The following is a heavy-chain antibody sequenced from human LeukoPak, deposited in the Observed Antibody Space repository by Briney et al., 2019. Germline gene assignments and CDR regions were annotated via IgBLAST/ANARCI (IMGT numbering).Heavy chain of an antibody. J-gene: IGHJ4*02. Sequence: SETLSLTCTVSGGSISRYYWSWIRQPPGRPLEWIGFISYSGSTNYNPSLKSRVTISLDTSKNQFSQKLTSVTAADTAVYFCARRDSSGYYGEWGQGTLVTVSS. CDR2: ISYSGST. V-gene: IGHV4-59*01. CDR1: GGSISRYY. CDR3: ARRDSSGYYGE. D-gene: IGHD3-22*01.